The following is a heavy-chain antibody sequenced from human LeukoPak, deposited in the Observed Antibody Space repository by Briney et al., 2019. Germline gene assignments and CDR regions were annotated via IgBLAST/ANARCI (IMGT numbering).Heavy chain of an antibody. CDR3: ARGPGSHCSSTSCYGWFDP. J-gene: IGHJ5*02. V-gene: IGHV4-61*01. CDR2: IYYSGST. D-gene: IGHD2-2*01. Sequence: SETLSLTCTVSGGSVSSGSYYWSWIRQPPGKGLEWIGYIYYSGSTNYNPSLKSRVTISVDTSKNQFSLKLSSVTAADTAVYYCARGPGSHCSSTSCYGWFDPWGQGTLVTVSS. CDR1: GGSVSSGSYY.